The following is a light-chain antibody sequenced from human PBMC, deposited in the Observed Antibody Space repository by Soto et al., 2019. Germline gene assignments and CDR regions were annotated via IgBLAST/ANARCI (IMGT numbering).Light chain of an antibody. V-gene: IGKV1-27*01. CDR3: QKYNSAPRT. CDR2: AAS. J-gene: IGKJ4*01. CDR1: QGISTF. Sequence: DIQMTQSPSSLSASVRDRITITCRASQGISTFFAWYQQKPGKVPKLLIYAASTLQSGVPSRFSGSGSGTDFTLTISSLQPEDDATYCCQKYNSAPRTFGGGTKVEIK.